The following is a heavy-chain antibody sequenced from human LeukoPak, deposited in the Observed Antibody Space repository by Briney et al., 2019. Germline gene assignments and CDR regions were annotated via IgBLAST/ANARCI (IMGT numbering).Heavy chain of an antibody. CDR2: INPNSGGT. CDR1: GYTFTGYY. D-gene: IGHD2-2*02. V-gene: IGHV1-2*02. Sequence: GASVKVSCKASGYTFTGYYMHWVRQDPGQGLEWMGWINPNSGGTNYAQKFQGRVTMTRDTPISTAYMELSRLRSDDTAVYYCARDPCSTSCYNLDPWGQGTLVTVSS. J-gene: IGHJ5*02. CDR3: ARDPCSTSCYNLDP.